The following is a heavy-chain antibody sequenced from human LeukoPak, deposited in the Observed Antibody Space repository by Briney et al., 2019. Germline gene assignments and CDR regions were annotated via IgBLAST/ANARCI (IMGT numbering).Heavy chain of an antibody. J-gene: IGHJ4*02. CDR2: ISYSGFT. V-gene: IGHV4-59*08. Sequence: SEALSLTCTVSGGSISSYYWSWIRQAPGKGLEWIGYISYSGFTNYNPSLKSRVTISLDTSKNQFSLKLTSVTAADTAVYYCAGHHPRNTVDFWGQGTLVTVSS. CDR1: GGSISSYY. CDR3: AGHHPRNTVDF. D-gene: IGHD2/OR15-2a*01.